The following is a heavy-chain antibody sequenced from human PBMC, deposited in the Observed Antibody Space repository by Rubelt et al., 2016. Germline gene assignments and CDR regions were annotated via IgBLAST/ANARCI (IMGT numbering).Heavy chain of an antibody. CDR1: GGSFSGYY. D-gene: IGHD3-22*01. CDR2: INHSGST. J-gene: IGHJ4*02. CDR3: ACLKPTYYYDREY. V-gene: IGHV4-34*01. Sequence: QVQLQQWGAGLLKPSETLSLTCAVYGGSFSGYYWSWIRQPPGKGLEWIGEINHSGSTNYNPSLKSRVTISVDTSKNQFSLKLGSLTAADTAVYYCACLKPTYYYDREYWGQGTLVTVSS.